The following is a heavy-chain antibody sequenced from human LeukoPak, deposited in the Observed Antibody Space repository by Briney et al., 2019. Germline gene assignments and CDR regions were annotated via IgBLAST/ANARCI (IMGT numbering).Heavy chain of an antibody. D-gene: IGHD5-12*01. J-gene: IGHJ6*03. CDR1: GFTFSSYN. CDR3: VRVASTVDYYYYMDV. CDR2: ISSSSSYI. V-gene: IGHV3-21*01. Sequence: PGGSLRLSCAASGFTFSSYNMNWVRQAPGKGLEWVSSISSSSSYIYYADSVKGRFTISRDNAKNSLYLQMNSLRAEDTAVYYCVRVASTVDYYYYMDVWGKGTTVTVSS.